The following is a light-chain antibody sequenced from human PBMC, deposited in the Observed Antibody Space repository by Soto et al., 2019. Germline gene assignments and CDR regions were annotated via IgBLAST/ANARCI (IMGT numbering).Light chain of an antibody. CDR2: QAS. V-gene: IGKV1-5*03. J-gene: IGKJ1*01. Sequence: DIQMTQSPSTLSASVGDRVTITCRASQTINTWLAWYQQKLGKAPKFLIYQASSLESGVPSRFSGSGSGTEFTLTISSLQPEEFATYYCQQYNVYPWTFGQGTKVEIK. CDR1: QTINTW. CDR3: QQYNVYPWT.